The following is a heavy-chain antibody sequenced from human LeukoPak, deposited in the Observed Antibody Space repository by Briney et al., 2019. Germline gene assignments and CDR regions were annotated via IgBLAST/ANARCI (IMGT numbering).Heavy chain of an antibody. J-gene: IGHJ6*03. CDR2: IYSGGST. V-gene: IGHV3-53*01. CDR3: ARDTEGSVDYYYMDV. CDR1: GFTVSSNY. Sequence: GGSLRLSCAASGFTVSSNYMSWVRQAPGKGLEWVSVIYSGGSTYYADSVKGRFTISRDNSKNTLYLQMNSLRAEDTAVYYGARDTEGSVDYYYMDVWGKGTTVTVSS.